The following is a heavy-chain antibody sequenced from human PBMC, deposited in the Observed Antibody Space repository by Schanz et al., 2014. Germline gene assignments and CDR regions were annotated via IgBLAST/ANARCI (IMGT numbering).Heavy chain of an antibody. Sequence: EAQLLESGGGLVQPGGSLRLSCAASGFTFSSYAMTWVRQAPGKGLDWVSAISGSGSSTYYADSVKGRFTISRDNSKNTLYLQMNNLRAEDTAVYYCARDLISSGWYGWGQGTLVTVSS. J-gene: IGHJ4*02. CDR1: GFTFSSYA. D-gene: IGHD6-19*01. CDR3: ARDLISSGWYG. CDR2: ISGSGSST. V-gene: IGHV3-23*01.